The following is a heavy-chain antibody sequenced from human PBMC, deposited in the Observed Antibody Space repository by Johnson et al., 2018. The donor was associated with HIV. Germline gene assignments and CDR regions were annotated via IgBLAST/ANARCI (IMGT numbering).Heavy chain of an antibody. CDR2: ISWNSRSI. V-gene: IGHV3-9*01. CDR1: GFTFDDYA. D-gene: IGHD1-26*01. Sequence: LVESGGGLVQPGRSLRLSCAASGFTFDDYAMHWVRQAPGKGLAWVSGISWNSRSIGYADSVKGRFTISRDNAKNSLYLQMNSLRAEDTALYYCAKVLEVGATKDDAFDIWGQGTMVTVSS. CDR3: AKVLEVGATKDDAFDI. J-gene: IGHJ3*02.